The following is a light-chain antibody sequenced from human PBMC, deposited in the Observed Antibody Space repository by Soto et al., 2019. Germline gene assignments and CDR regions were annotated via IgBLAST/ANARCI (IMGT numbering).Light chain of an antibody. J-gene: IGKJ1*01. Sequence: EIVLTQSPGTLPLSPGERATLSCRASLSVASNYLAWYQQKPGQAPRLHIYAASGRATGIPDRFSGSGSGTDFTLTISRLEPEDFAVYYCQQYGSAPWTFGQGTKVEIK. CDR3: QQYGSAPWT. CDR2: AAS. CDR1: LSVASNY. V-gene: IGKV3-20*01.